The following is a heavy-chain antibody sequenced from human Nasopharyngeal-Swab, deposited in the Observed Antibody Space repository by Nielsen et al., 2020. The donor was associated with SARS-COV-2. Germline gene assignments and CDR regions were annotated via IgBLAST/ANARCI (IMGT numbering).Heavy chain of an antibody. CDR2: INAGNGNT. V-gene: IGHV1-3*01. Sequence: ASVKVSCKASGYTFTSYVIHWVRQAPGQRLEWMGWINAGNGNTKCSQEFRGRVTITRDTSATTAYMELSSLRSEDTAVYYCARGNQDFDYWGQGTLVTVPS. J-gene: IGHJ4*02. CDR3: ARGNQDFDY. CDR1: GYTFTSYV. D-gene: IGHD1-14*01.